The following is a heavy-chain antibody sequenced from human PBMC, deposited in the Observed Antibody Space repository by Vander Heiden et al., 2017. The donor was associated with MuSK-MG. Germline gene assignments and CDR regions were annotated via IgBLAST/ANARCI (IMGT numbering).Heavy chain of an antibody. CDR2: IIPSVGTA. CDR3: ASSSMVPSGEYFDY. D-gene: IGHD3-10*01. J-gene: IGHJ4*02. CDR1: GGTFSSYA. V-gene: IGHV1-69*01. Sequence: QVQLVQSGAEVNTPGSSVKVSCKPSGGTFSSYALSWVRQGPGKGLEWMGGIIPSVGTATYAQKFQGRVTITADESTSTAYMELSSLRSEDTAVYYCASSSMVPSGEYFDYWGQGTLGTVSS.